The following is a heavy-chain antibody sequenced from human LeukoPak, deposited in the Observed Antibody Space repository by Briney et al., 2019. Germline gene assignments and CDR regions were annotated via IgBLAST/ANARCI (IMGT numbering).Heavy chain of an antibody. CDR1: GYSFITYA. Sequence: GASVKVSCKAFGYSFITYAMNWVRQAPGQGLEWMGWINTNTGNPTYAQGLTGRFVFSLDTSVSTAYLQISSLEADDTAVYYCAREPYRCSGGSCYFDYWGQGTLVTVSS. V-gene: IGHV7-4-1*02. CDR3: AREPYRCSGGSCYFDY. J-gene: IGHJ4*02. CDR2: INTNTGNP. D-gene: IGHD2-15*01.